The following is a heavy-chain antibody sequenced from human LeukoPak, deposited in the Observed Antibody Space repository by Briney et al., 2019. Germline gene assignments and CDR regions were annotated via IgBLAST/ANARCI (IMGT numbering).Heavy chain of an antibody. V-gene: IGHV4-34*01. D-gene: IGHD3-10*01. CDR1: GGSFSGYY. CDR3: ARGRPASYGSGTNWFDP. CDR2: INHSGST. Sequence: SETLSLTCAVYGGSFSGYYWSWIRQPPGKGLEWIGEINHSGSTNYNPSLKSRVTISVDTSKNQFSLKLSSVTAADTAVYYCARGRPASYGSGTNWFDPRGQGTLVTVSS. J-gene: IGHJ5*02.